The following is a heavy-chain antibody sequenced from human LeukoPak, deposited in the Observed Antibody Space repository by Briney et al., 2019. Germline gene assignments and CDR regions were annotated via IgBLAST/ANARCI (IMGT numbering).Heavy chain of an antibody. Sequence: PGGSLRLSCAVSGFTFSDYYMSWIRQAPGRGLEWVSYISNSGTTRYYADSVKGRFTISRDNAKNSLYLQMNSLRAEDTAVYYCARDQTGITVAATGWFDPWGQGTLVTVSS. V-gene: IGHV3-11*04. J-gene: IGHJ5*02. CDR3: ARDQTGITVAATGWFDP. D-gene: IGHD6-19*01. CDR1: GFTFSDYY. CDR2: ISNSGTTR.